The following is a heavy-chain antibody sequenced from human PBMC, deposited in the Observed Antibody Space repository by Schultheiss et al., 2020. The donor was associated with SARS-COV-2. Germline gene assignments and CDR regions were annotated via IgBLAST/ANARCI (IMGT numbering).Heavy chain of an antibody. V-gene: IGHV3-30*03. Sequence: GGSLRLSCAASGFTVSSNYMSWVRQAPGKGLEWVAVISYDGSNKYYADSVKGRFTISRDNSKNTLYLQMNSLRAEDTAVYYCARDGKLWWFGELLFYYYMDVWGKGTTVTVSS. CDR3: ARDGKLWWFGELLFYYYMDV. CDR1: GFTVSSNY. CDR2: ISYDGSNK. J-gene: IGHJ6*03. D-gene: IGHD3-10*01.